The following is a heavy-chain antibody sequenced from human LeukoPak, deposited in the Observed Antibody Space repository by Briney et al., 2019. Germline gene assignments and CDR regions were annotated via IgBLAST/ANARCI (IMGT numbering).Heavy chain of an antibody. V-gene: IGHV3-21*01. CDR3: ASPSSGSFLFFSFDY. D-gene: IGHD3-10*01. CDR2: ISSSSSYI. J-gene: IGHJ4*02. Sequence: PGGSPRLSCAASGFTFSSYSMNWVRQAPGKGLEWVSSISSSSSYIYYADSVMGRFTISRDNAKNSLYLQMNSLRAEDTAVYYCASPSSGSFLFFSFDYWGQGTLVTVSS. CDR1: GFTFSSYS.